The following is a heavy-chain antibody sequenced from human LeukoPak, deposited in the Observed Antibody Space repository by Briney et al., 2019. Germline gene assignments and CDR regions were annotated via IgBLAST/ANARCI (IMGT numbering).Heavy chain of an antibody. CDR1: GYTFTGYY. J-gene: IGHJ4*02. V-gene: IGHV1-2*02. CDR2: INPNSGGT. D-gene: IGHD2-2*01. Sequence: ASVKVSCKASGYTFTGYYMHWVRQAPGQGLEWMGWINPNSGGTNYAQKFQGRVTMTRDTSISTAYMELSRLRSDDTAVYYCARAGRVPAALDLDFDYWGQGTLVTVSS. CDR3: ARAGRVPAALDLDFDY.